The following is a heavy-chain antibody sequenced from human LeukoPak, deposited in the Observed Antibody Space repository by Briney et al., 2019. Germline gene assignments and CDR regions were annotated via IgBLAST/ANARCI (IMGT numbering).Heavy chain of an antibody. CDR2: ISGSGGST. Sequence: GGSLRLSCAASGFTFSSYAMSWVRQAPGKGLEWVSAISGSGGSTYYADSVKGRFTISRDNSKNTLYLQMNSLRAEDTAVYYCAKDRRYSSGWHGFDYWGQGTLVTVSS. D-gene: IGHD6-19*01. J-gene: IGHJ4*02. V-gene: IGHV3-23*01. CDR1: GFTFSSYA. CDR3: AKDRRYSSGWHGFDY.